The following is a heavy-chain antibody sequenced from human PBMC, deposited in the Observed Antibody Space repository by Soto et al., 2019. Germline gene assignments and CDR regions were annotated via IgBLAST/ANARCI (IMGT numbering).Heavy chain of an antibody. CDR1: GGTFSSYT. Sequence: QVQLVQSGAEVKKPGSSVKVSCKASGGTFSSYTISWVRQAPGQGLEWMGRIIPILGIANYAQKFQGRVTITADKSTSTAYMELSSLRSEDTAVYYCARDLLWPGEDWGQGTLVTVSS. CDR2: IIPILGIA. V-gene: IGHV1-69*08. CDR3: ARDLLWPGED. D-gene: IGHD3-10*01. J-gene: IGHJ4*02.